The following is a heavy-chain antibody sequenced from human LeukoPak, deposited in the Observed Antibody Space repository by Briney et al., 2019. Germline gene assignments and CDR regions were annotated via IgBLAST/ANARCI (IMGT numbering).Heavy chain of an antibody. CDR3: ARIHCSSTSCYEDAFDI. V-gene: IGHV1-2*04. CDR2: INPNSGGT. J-gene: IGHJ3*02. Sequence: ASVKVSCKASGYTFTRYDINWVRQAPGQGLEWMGWINPNSGGTNYAQKFQGWVTMTRDTSISTAYMELSRLRSDDTAVYYCARIHCSSTSCYEDAFDIWGQGTMVTVSS. CDR1: GYTFTRYD. D-gene: IGHD2-2*01.